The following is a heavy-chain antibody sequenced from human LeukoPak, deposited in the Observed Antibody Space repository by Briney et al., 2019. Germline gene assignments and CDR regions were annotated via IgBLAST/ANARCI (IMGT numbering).Heavy chain of an antibody. V-gene: IGHV3-7*01. Sequence: GGSLRLSCVASGFTLSSYWMSWVRQAPGKGPERVANIKQDGSEKYYVDSVKGRFTISRDNAKNSLYLQMNSLRGEDTAVYYCVRAIGKSEAYWGQGTLVTVSS. J-gene: IGHJ4*02. CDR3: VRAIGKSEAY. CDR2: IKQDGSEK. CDR1: GFTLSSYW. D-gene: IGHD4-23*01.